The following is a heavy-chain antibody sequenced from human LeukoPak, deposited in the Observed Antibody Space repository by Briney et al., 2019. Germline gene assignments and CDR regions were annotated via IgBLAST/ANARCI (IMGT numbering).Heavy chain of an antibody. V-gene: IGHV4-4*07. Sequence: SETLSLTCTVSGGSISSYYWSWTRQPAGKGLEWIGRFYTSGSTNYNPSLKSRVTMSVDTSKSQFSLKLSSVTAADTAVYYCAREGYYYYYTDVWGKGTTVTVSS. CDR2: FYTSGST. CDR1: GGSISSYY. J-gene: IGHJ6*03. CDR3: AREGYYYYYTDV.